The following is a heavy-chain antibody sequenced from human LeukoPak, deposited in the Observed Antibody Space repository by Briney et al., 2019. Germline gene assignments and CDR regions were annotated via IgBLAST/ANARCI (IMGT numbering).Heavy chain of an antibody. CDR3: ARAQLGRRPAGAFDI. J-gene: IGHJ3*02. CDR1: GYSFTDYW. D-gene: IGHD1-1*01. CDR2: IYPGDSDT. Sequence: GESLKISCKDFGYSFTDYWIGWVRQMPGKGLEWMGIIYPGDSDTRYTPSFQGQVTISADKSISTAYLQWSSLKASDTAMYYCARAQLGRRPAGAFDIWGQGTMVTVSS. V-gene: IGHV5-51*01.